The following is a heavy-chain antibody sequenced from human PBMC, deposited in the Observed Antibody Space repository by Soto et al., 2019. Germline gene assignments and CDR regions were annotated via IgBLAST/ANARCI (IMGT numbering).Heavy chain of an antibody. J-gene: IGHJ4*02. CDR3: ASSWYYGHSFDY. D-gene: IGHD6-13*01. CDR1: GYTFTSYD. V-gene: IGHV1-8*01. Sequence: QVQLVQSGAEVKKPGASVKVSCKASGYTFTSYDINWVRQATGQGLEWMGWMNPNSGNTGYAQKFQGRVTMTRNTSIRTAYMELSSLRSEDTAVYYCASSWYYGHSFDYWGQGTLVTVSS. CDR2: MNPNSGNT.